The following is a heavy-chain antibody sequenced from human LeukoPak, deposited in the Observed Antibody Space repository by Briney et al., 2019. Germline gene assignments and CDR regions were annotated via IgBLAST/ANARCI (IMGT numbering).Heavy chain of an antibody. V-gene: IGHV4-30-4*01. CDR2: IFYSGST. D-gene: IGHD2-21*02. CDR1: GGPISSGDHY. CDR3: ARGGVTAHYYYYGMGV. J-gene: IGHJ6*02. Sequence: SQTLSLTCTVSGGPISSGDHYRSWIRQPPGKGLEWIGYIFYSGSTSYNPSLKSRVTISVDTSKNQFSLKLSSVTAADTAVYYCARGGVTAHYYYYGMGVWGQGTTVTVSS.